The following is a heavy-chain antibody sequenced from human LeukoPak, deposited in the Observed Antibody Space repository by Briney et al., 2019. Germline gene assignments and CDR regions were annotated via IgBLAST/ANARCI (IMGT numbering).Heavy chain of an antibody. J-gene: IGHJ4*02. CDR1: GGSISSYY. V-gene: IGHV4-4*09. CDR3: ARLDTYCSSTSCYKHFDY. Sequence: SETLSLTCTVSGGSISSYYWSWIRQPPGKGLEWIGYIYTSGSTNYNPSLKSRVTISVDTSKNQFPLKLSSVTAADTAVYYCARLDTYCSSTSCYKHFDYWGQGTLATVSS. CDR2: IYTSGST. D-gene: IGHD2-2*02.